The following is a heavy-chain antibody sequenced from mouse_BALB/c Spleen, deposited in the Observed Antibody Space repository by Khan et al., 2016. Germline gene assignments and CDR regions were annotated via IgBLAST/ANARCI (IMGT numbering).Heavy chain of an antibody. Sequence: QVRLQQSGAELVKPGASVKLSCKASGYTFTSYYMYWVKQRPGQGLEWIGEINPSNGDTNFNERFKSKATLTVDKSSSTTYMQFSSLTSEDSAVYYCTRASYDYPFAYWGQGTLVTVSA. CDR3: TRASYDYPFAY. J-gene: IGHJ3*01. CDR2: INPSNGDT. V-gene: IGHV1S81*02. D-gene: IGHD2-4*01. CDR1: GYTFTSYY.